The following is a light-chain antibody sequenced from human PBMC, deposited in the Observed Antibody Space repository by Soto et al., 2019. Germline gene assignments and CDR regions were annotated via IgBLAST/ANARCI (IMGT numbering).Light chain of an antibody. CDR2: GAS. CDR3: QRYGSSYT. J-gene: IGKJ2*01. Sequence: EIVLTQSPGPLSLSPGERGTLSCSASQSVSSDHLAWYQHRPGRAPRLLIYGASRRAAGIPERFRGSGSGTDFTLTISRLEPEYFAVYYCQRYGSSYTFGQGTKLEI. CDR1: QSVSSDH. V-gene: IGKV3-20*01.